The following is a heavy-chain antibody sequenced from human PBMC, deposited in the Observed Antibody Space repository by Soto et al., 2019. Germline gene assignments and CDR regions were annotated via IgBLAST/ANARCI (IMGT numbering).Heavy chain of an antibody. CDR2: ILSSGRS. D-gene: IGHD2-15*01. CDR1: GESVISGFYY. Sequence: SETLSLTCTVSGESVISGFYYWNWIRQAPGKGLEWIGSILSSGRSNYNPSLKSRVSMSVDTSKNQFSLRLTSVGAADSAIYYCARVVRCTRSGCYYLAMDVWGQGTTVTVSS. CDR3: ARVVRCTRSGCYYLAMDV. V-gene: IGHV4-61*01. J-gene: IGHJ6*02.